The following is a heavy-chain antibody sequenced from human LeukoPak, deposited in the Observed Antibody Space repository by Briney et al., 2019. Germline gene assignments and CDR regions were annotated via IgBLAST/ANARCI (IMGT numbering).Heavy chain of an antibody. CDR3: AKSSSGWYMYYFDY. J-gene: IGHJ4*02. D-gene: IGHD6-19*01. CDR1: GFTFSSYG. Sequence: PGRSLRLSCAASGFTFSSYGMHWVRQAPGKGLEWVAVISYDGSNKYYADSVKGRFTISRDNSKNTLYLQMNSLRAEDTAVYYCAKSSSGWYMYYFDYWGQGTLVTVSS. V-gene: IGHV3-30*18. CDR2: ISYDGSNK.